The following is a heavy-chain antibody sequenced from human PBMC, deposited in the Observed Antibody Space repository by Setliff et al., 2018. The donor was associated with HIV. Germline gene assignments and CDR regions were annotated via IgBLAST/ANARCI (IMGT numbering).Heavy chain of an antibody. Sequence: SVKVSCKASGGTFSSYVISWVRQAPGQGLEWMGGIIPIFGTANYAQKFQGRVTITADESTSTAYMELSSLRSDDTAVYYCAASPGYSSAWYAGSWYFDLWGRGTLVTVSS. J-gene: IGHJ2*01. CDR2: IIPIFGTA. CDR3: AASPGYSSAWYAGSWYFDL. CDR1: GGTFSSYV. D-gene: IGHD6-19*01. V-gene: IGHV1-69*13.